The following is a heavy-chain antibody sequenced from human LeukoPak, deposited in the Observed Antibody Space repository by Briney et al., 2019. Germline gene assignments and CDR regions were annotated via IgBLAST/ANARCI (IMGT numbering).Heavy chain of an antibody. CDR2: ISYDGSNK. CDR3: ARDSRFLEWLLPPLVGMEV. CDR1: GFTFSSYG. D-gene: IGHD3-3*01. J-gene: IGHJ6*02. V-gene: IGHV3-30-3*01. Sequence: GTSLRLSCAASGFTFSSYGIHWVRQAPGKGLEWVAVISYDGSNKYYADSVKGRFTISRDNSKNTLYLQMSSLRAEDTAVYYCARDSRFLEWLLPPLVGMEVWGRGTTVTVSS.